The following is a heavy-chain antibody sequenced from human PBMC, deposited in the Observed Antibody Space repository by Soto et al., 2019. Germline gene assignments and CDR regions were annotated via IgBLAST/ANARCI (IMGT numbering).Heavy chain of an antibody. Sequence: SETLSRTCTVSGASISNSAYYWGWIRQPPGKGLEWIGTISYRGSTFYKPSLKSQVTISVDTIKNQFSLKLDSVTVADTAVYYCVTFDFSSTYYDHWGQGTLVTVSS. CDR3: VTFDFSSTYYDH. D-gene: IGHD6-13*01. V-gene: IGHV4-39*01. J-gene: IGHJ4*02. CDR2: ISYRGST. CDR1: GASISNSAYY.